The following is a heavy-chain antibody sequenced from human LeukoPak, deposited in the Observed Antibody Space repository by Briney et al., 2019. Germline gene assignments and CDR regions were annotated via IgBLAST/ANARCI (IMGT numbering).Heavy chain of an antibody. Sequence: GGSLRLSCAASGLTVSSNYMTWVRQAPGKGLQWVSVIHKNAITYYADSVKGRFTISRDNAKNSLYLQMNSLRAEDTAVYYCARDTGGYSSGWYSSQGAVFDYWGQGTLVTVSS. J-gene: IGHJ4*02. CDR3: ARDTGGYSSGWYSSQGAVFDY. D-gene: IGHD6-19*01. CDR1: GLTVSSNY. V-gene: IGHV3-53*01. CDR2: IHKNAIT.